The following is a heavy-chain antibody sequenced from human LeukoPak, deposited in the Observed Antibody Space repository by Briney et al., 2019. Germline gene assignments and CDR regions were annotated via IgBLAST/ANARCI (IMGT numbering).Heavy chain of an antibody. CDR3: AGRISGYYIDY. CDR1: GYSFTSYW. D-gene: IGHD1-26*01. V-gene: IGHV5-10-1*01. Sequence: GESLKISCKGSGYSFTSYWISWVRQMPGKGLEWMGRIDPSDSYTNFSPSFQGHVTISADKSISTAYLQWSSLKASDTAIYFCAGRISGYYIDYWGQGTLVTVSS. CDR2: IDPSDSYT. J-gene: IGHJ4*02.